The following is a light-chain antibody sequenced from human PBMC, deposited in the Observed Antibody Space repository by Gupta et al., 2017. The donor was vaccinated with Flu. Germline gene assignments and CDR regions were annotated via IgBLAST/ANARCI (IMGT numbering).Light chain of an antibody. CDR3: MQALQTPRT. Sequence: VSPGEPASISCRSSQSLLHSNGYNYLDWYLQKPGQSPQLLIYLGSNRASGVPDRFSGSGSGTDFTLKISRVEAEDVGVYYCMQALQTPRTFGQGTKVEIK. CDR2: LGS. V-gene: IGKV2-28*01. J-gene: IGKJ1*01. CDR1: QSLLHSNGYNY.